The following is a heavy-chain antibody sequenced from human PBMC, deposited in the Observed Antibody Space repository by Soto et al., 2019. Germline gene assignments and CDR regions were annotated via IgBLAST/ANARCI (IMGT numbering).Heavy chain of an antibody. CDR3: ARAKWELQYYYYYGMDV. CDR2: ISYDGSNK. J-gene: IGHJ6*02. Sequence: GGSQRLSCAASGFTFSSYGMHWVRQAPGKGLEWVAVISYDGSNKYYADSVKGRFTISRDNSKNTLYLQMNSLRAEDTAVYYCARAKWELQYYYYYGMDVWGQGTTVTVSS. V-gene: IGHV3-30*03. CDR1: GFTFSSYG. D-gene: IGHD1-26*01.